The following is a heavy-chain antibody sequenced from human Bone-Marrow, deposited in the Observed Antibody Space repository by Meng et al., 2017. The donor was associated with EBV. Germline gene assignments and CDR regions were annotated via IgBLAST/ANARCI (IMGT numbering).Heavy chain of an antibody. CDR2: INPNSGGT. Sequence: VRLVQSGAEVKNPGAPRKCSCKASGYTFTGYYMHWVRQAPGQGLEWMGWINPNSGGTNYAQKFQGWVTMARDTSISTAYMELSRLRSDDTAVYYCARDSKQGFDYWGQGTLVTVAS. D-gene: IGHD6-13*01. CDR1: GYTFTGYY. CDR3: ARDSKQGFDY. J-gene: IGHJ4*02. V-gene: IGHV1-2*04.